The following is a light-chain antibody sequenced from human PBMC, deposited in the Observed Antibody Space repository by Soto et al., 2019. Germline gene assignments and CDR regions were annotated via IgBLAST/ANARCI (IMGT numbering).Light chain of an antibody. CDR1: QSRGSNF. CDR2: ASS. J-gene: IGKJ5*01. CDR3: QLYGISPH. V-gene: IGKV3-20*01. Sequence: EIVLTQSPGTLSLSPGEIATLSFNTSQSRGSNFLAWYQHKPGQAPRLLIYASSNRATGIPDRFSGSASGTDFTLTINRLEPEDFAXYXCQLYGISPHFGQGTRLEIK.